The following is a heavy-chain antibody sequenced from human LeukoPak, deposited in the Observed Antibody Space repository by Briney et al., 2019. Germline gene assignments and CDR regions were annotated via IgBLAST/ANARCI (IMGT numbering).Heavy chain of an antibody. D-gene: IGHD6-19*01. CDR1: GFTLSSYA. CDR2: IMQDGSEK. V-gene: IGHV3-7*01. Sequence: GGSLRLSCAASGFTLSSYAMTWVRQAPGKGLEWVANIMQDGSEKHYVDPVKGRFTISRDNAKNSLYLQMNNLRADDTAVYYCARVIVGGGWYRGPSSFDCWGQGTLVTVSS. J-gene: IGHJ4*02. CDR3: ARVIVGGGWYRGPSSFDC.